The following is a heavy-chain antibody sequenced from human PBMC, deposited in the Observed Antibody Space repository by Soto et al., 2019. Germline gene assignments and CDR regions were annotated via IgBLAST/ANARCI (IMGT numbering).Heavy chain of an antibody. CDR1: GYTFRSYA. V-gene: IGHV1-3*04. CDR3: ARWSSFDWFDS. CDR2: ISSGNDDT. Sequence: GASVKVSCKASGYTFRSYAIHWVRQAPGQGLEWMGWISSGNDDTKYSQNFQGRVTFTRDTSASTAYMELSSLRSEDTAVYYCARWSSFDWFDSWGQGTLVTVSS. D-gene: IGHD3-3*02. J-gene: IGHJ5*01.